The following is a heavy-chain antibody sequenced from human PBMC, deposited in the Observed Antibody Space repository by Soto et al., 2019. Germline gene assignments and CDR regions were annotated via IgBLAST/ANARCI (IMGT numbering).Heavy chain of an antibody. CDR1: GFTLRPYW. D-gene: IGHD3-10*01. CDR3: TKDNFGAWDS. Sequence: EAQLVEAGGGLVQPGGSLRLSCTASGFTLRPYWMHWVRQAPGKGLVWVSRINPESTTITYADSVKGRFTISRDNAENTLFLHMNSLSAEDAGIYYCTKDNFGAWDSWGQGTLVTVSS. CDR2: INPESTTI. J-gene: IGHJ4*02. V-gene: IGHV3-74*01.